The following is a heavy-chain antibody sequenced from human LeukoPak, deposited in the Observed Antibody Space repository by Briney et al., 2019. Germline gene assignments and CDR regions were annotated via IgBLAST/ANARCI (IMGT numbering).Heavy chain of an antibody. V-gene: IGHV4-61*02. CDR3: ARLNDAFDI. J-gene: IGHJ3*02. CDR2: IYTSGST. CDR1: GGSISSGSYY. Sequence: SETLSLTCTVSGGSISSGSYYWSWIRQPAGKGLEWIGRIYTSGSTNYNPSLKSRVTISVDTSKNQFSLKLSSVTAADTAVYYCARLNDAFDIWGQGTMVTVSS.